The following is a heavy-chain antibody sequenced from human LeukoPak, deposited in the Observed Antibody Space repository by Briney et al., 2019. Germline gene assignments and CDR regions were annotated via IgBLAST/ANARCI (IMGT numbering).Heavy chain of an antibody. V-gene: IGHV4-61*02. CDR2: ISSSGST. Sequence: SQTLSLTCTVSGDSISSGDYYWSWIRQPAGKGLEWIGRISSSGSTNYNPSLKSRVTISVDTSKNQFSLKLSSVTAADTAVYYCARGRTPSIILRADIWGQGTMVTVSS. J-gene: IGHJ3*02. D-gene: IGHD3-3*01. CDR1: GDSISSGDYY. CDR3: ARGRTPSIILRADI.